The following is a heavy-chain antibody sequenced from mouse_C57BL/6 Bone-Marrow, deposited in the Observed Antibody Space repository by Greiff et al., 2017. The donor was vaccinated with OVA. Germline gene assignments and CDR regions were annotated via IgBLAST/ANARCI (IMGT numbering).Heavy chain of an antibody. D-gene: IGHD4-1*01. CDR2: INYDGSST. J-gene: IGHJ3*01. Sequence: DVHLVESEGGLVQPGSSMKLSCTASGFTFSDYYMAWVRQVPEKGLEWVANINYDGSSTYYLDSLKSRFIISRDNAKNILYLQMSSLKSEDTATYYCARDDWDGFAYWGQGTLVTVSA. V-gene: IGHV5-16*01. CDR3: ARDDWDGFAY. CDR1: GFTFSDYY.